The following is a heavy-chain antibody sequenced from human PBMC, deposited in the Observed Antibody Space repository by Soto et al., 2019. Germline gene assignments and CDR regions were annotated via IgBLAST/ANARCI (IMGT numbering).Heavy chain of an antibody. CDR3: ASDRGYGLVN. CDR2: SIPLFGIT. D-gene: IGHD2-15*01. Sequence: QVQLVQSGAEVKKPGSSVKVSCKASGGTFSSHGFNWVRQAAGQGLEWIGGSIPLFGITNHTQKFQDRVTISADSSTSTAYMELRGLRSDDPAVYYCASDRGYGLVNWGQGTRLTVSS. V-gene: IGHV1-69*14. J-gene: IGHJ4*02. CDR1: GGTFSSHG.